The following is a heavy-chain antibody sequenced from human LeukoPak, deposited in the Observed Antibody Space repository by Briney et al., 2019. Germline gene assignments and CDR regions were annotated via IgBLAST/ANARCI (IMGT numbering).Heavy chain of an antibody. D-gene: IGHD3-10*01. CDR1: GFTFSSYA. Sequence: PGGSLRLSCAASGFTFSSYAMHWVRQAPGKGLEWVAVISYDGSNKYYADSVKGRFTISRDNSKNTLYLQMNSLRAEDTAVYYCARQDYGSGSYCDYWGQGTLVTASS. V-gene: IGHV3-30-3*01. CDR2: ISYDGSNK. CDR3: ARQDYGSGSYCDY. J-gene: IGHJ4*02.